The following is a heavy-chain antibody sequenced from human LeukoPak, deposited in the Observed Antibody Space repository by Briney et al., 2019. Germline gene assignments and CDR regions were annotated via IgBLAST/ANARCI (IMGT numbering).Heavy chain of an antibody. Sequence: SETLSLTCTVSGGSISSYYWSWIRQPPGKGLEWIGYIYYSGSTKYNPPLKSRVTMTVDTSKNQFSLKLSSVTAADTAVYYCARHRGSGSPYFDYWGQGTLVTVSS. CDR1: GGSISSYY. CDR3: ARHRGSGSPYFDY. D-gene: IGHD3-10*01. CDR2: IYYSGST. J-gene: IGHJ4*02. V-gene: IGHV4-59*08.